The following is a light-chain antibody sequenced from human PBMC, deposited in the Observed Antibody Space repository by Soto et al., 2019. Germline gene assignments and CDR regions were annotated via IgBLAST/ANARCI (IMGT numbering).Light chain of an antibody. V-gene: IGKV2-28*01. CDR1: QSLLHSNGYNY. Sequence: IVMTQSPLSLPVTPGEPASISCRSSQSLLHSNGYNYLDWYLQKPGQSPQLLIYLGSNRASGVPDRFSGSGSGTDFTLKISRVEAEDVGVYYGMQALQTPRTVGQGTKVEIK. CDR2: LGS. J-gene: IGKJ1*01. CDR3: MQALQTPRT.